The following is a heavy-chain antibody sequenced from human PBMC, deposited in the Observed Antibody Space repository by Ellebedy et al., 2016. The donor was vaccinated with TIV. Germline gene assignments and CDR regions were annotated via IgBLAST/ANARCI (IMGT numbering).Heavy chain of an antibody. J-gene: IGHJ4*02. CDR1: GFTFSYYS. Sequence: PGGSLRLSCVASGFTFSYYSMNWVRQAPGKGLEWVSYISTSSSAIHYADSVKGRFTISRDNAKNSLFLQMDNLRADDTAVYYCARDPRPYLRYGHYDFWGQGTLVTVSS. CDR3: ARDPRPYLRYGHYDF. V-gene: IGHV3-48*01. D-gene: IGHD3-9*01. CDR2: ISTSSSAI.